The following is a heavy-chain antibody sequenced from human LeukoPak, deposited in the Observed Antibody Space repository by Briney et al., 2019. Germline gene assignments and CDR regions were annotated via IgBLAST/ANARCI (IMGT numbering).Heavy chain of an antibody. D-gene: IGHD3-3*01. J-gene: IGHJ5*02. V-gene: IGHV1-69*01. CDR1: GGTFSSYA. CDR3: ARKPFKDFWYLDP. CDR2: IIPIFGTA. Sequence: SVKVSXKASGGTFSSYAISWVRQAPGQGLEWIGGIIPIFGTANYAQKFQGRVTITADESTSTAYMELSSLRSEDTAVYYCARKPFKDFWYLDPWGQGTLVTVSS.